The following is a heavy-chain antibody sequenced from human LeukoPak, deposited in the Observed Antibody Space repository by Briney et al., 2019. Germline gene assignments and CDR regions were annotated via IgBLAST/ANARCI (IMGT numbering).Heavy chain of an antibody. V-gene: IGHV1-18*01. CDR2: ISAYNGNT. D-gene: IGHD6-13*01. CDR1: GYTFTSYG. Sequence: ASVKVSCKASGYTFTSYGISWVRQAPGQGLEWMGWISAYNGNTSYAQKLQGRVTMTTDPSTSTAYMELRSLRSDDTAVYYFARVVEQQWGDAFDIWGQGTMVTVSS. CDR3: ARVVEQQWGDAFDI. J-gene: IGHJ3*02.